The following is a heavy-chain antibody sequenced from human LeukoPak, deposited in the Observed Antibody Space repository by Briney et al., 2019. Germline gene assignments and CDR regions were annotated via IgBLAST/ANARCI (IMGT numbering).Heavy chain of an antibody. CDR3: ARLRFFGGYYFDY. CDR2: IYYSGST. CDR1: GGSISSYY. V-gene: IGHV4-59*08. D-gene: IGHD3-10*01. J-gene: IGHJ4*02. Sequence: PSETLSLTCTVSGGSISSYYWSWIRQPPGKGLEWIGYIYYSGSTNYNPSLKSRVTISVDTSKNQFSLKLSSVTAADTAVYYCARLRFFGGYYFDYWGQGTLVTVSS.